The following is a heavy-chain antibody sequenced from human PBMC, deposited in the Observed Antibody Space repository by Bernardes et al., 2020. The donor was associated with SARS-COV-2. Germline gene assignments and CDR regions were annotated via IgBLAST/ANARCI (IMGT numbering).Heavy chain of an antibody. V-gene: IGHV1-18*01. CDR1: GYTFTSNG. CDR2: ISSYNGNT. Sequence: ASVKVSCKASGYTFTSNGISWVRQAPGQGLEWMGWISSYNGNTYYAQNFQGRVTMTTDTSTSTAYMELRSLRSDDTAVYYCAGRSMDYWGQGTLVTVSS. CDR3: AGRSMDY. J-gene: IGHJ4*02.